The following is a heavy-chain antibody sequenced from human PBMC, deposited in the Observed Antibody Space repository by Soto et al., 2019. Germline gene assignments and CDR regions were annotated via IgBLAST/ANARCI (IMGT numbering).Heavy chain of an antibody. J-gene: IGHJ4*02. D-gene: IGHD5-12*01. Sequence: EVQLVESGGGLVQPGGSLRLSCAASGFTFSSYWMSWVRQAPGKGLEWVANIKQDGSEKYYVDSVKGRFTISRDNAKNSLYLQMNSLRAEDTAVYYCARELILVATIYDGGFDYWGQGTLVTVSS. CDR1: GFTFSSYW. CDR2: IKQDGSEK. CDR3: ARELILVATIYDGGFDY. V-gene: IGHV3-7*01.